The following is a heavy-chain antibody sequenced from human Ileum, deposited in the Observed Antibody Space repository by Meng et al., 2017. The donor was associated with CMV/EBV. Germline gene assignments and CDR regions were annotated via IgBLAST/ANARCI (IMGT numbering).Heavy chain of an antibody. D-gene: IGHD5-12*01. CDR3: VGGGSGYMDY. CDR2: IKTDGSYT. CDR1: GLTFWRWW. Sequence: SCAAPGLTFWRWWMHWVRQAPGKGLVWVSRIKTDGSYTTYADSVKGRFTISRDNAKNTLYLQINSLRVEDTAVYYCVGGGSGYMDYWGQGTLVTVSS. V-gene: IGHV3-74*03. J-gene: IGHJ4*02.